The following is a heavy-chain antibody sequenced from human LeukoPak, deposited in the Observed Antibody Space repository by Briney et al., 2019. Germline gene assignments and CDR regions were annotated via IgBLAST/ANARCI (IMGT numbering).Heavy chain of an antibody. CDR3: ARAYYYDSSGYFPD. J-gene: IGHJ4*02. V-gene: IGHV3-20*01. D-gene: IGHD3-22*01. Sequence: GASLRLSWAGCGLTFADYGMSWVRQAPGWGLKRVSAINWNGGNTGYADSVKGRFSISRDNAKNSLYLQMNSLRAEDTALYHCARAYYYDSSGYFPDWGQGTLVTVSS. CDR2: INWNGGNT. CDR1: GLTFADYG.